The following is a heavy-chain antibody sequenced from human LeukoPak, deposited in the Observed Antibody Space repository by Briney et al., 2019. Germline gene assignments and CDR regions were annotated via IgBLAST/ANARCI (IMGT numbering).Heavy chain of an antibody. CDR3: ASGVERCGYSYGLDAFDI. D-gene: IGHD5-18*01. Sequence: GASVKVSCKASGYTFTGYYMHWVRQAPGQGLGWMGWINPNSGGTNYAQKFQGRVTMTRDTSISTAYMELSRLRSDDTAVYYCASGVERCGYSYGLDAFDIWGQGTMVTVSS. J-gene: IGHJ3*02. CDR2: INPNSGGT. CDR1: GYTFTGYY. V-gene: IGHV1-2*02.